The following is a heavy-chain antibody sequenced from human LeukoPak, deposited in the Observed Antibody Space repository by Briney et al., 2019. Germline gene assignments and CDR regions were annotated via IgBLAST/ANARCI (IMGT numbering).Heavy chain of an antibody. CDR2: ISSSSSYI. CDR3: ARDPDDYGDYGGFDY. Sequence: GGSLRLSCAASGFTFSSYWMSWVRQAPGKGLEWVSSISSSSSYIYYADSVKGRFTISRDNAKNSLYLQMNSLRAEDTAVYYCARDPDDYGDYGGFDYWGQGTLVTVSS. CDR1: GFTFSSYW. D-gene: IGHD4-17*01. J-gene: IGHJ4*02. V-gene: IGHV3-21*01.